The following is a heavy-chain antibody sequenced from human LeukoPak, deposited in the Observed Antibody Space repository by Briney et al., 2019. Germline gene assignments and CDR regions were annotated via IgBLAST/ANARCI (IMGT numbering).Heavy chain of an antibody. J-gene: IGHJ4*02. V-gene: IGHV4-34*01. CDR3: ARYYYDSSGYFHFDY. CDR1: GGSFSGYY. Sequence: SETLSLTCAVYGGSFSGYYWSWIRQPPGKGLEWIGEINHSGSTNYNPSLKSRVTISVDTSKNKFSLKLSSVTAADTAVYYCARYYYDSSGYFHFDYWGQGTLVTVSS. CDR2: INHSGST. D-gene: IGHD3-22*01.